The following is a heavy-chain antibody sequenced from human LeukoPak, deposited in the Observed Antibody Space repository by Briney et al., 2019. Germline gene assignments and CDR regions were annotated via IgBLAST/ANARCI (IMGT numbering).Heavy chain of an antibody. CDR1: GGSIRSYY. D-gene: IGHD6-13*01. CDR2: IYYSGST. Sequence: SETLSLTCTVSGGSIRSYYWSWIRQPPGKGLEWIGYIYYSGSTNYNPSLKSRVTISVDTSKNQFSLKLSSVTAADTAVYYCARSSSAGIQQQLVLGHFDYWGQGTLVTVSS. J-gene: IGHJ4*02. V-gene: IGHV4-59*08. CDR3: ARSSSAGIQQQLVLGHFDY.